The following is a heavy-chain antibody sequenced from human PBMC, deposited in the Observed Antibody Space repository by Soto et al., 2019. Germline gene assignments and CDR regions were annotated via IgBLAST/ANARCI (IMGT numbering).Heavy chain of an antibody. J-gene: IGHJ4*02. D-gene: IGHD3-22*01. CDR3: ARDSYYYDSSGYIDY. CDR1: GFTFSSYG. V-gene: IGHV3-33*01. CDR2: IWYDGSNK. Sequence: GGSLRLSCAASGFTFSSYGMHWVRQAPGKGLEWVAVIWYDGSNKYYADSVKGRFTISRDNSKNTLYLQMNSLRAEDTAVYYYARDSYYYDSSGYIDYWGQGTLVTVSS.